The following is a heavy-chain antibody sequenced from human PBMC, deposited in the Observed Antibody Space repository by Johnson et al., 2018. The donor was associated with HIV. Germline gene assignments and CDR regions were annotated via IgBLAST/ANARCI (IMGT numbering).Heavy chain of an antibody. CDR2: ISWNSGSI. D-gene: IGHD3-10*01. V-gene: IGHV3-9*01. CDR1: GFTFDDYA. J-gene: IGHJ3*02. Sequence: VQLVESGGGLVQPGRSLRLSCAASGFTFDDYAMHWVRQAPGKGLEWVSGISWNSGSIGYADSVKGRFTISGDNAKNSLYLQMNSLRAEDTALYYCAKDMVVRENGAFDIWGQGTMVTVSS. CDR3: AKDMVVRENGAFDI.